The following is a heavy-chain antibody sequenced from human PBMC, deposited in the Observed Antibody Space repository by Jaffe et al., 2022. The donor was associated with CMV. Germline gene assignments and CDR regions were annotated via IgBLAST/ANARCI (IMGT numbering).Heavy chain of an antibody. CDR3: ATVGYCSSTSCYTTLGGMDV. V-gene: IGHV4-39*01. CDR1: GGSISSSSYY. Sequence: QLQLQESGPGLVKPSETLSLTCTVSGGSISSSSYYWGWIRQPPGKGLEWIGSIYYSGSTYYNPSLKSRVTISVDTSKNQFSLKLSSVTAADTAVYYCATVGYCSSTSCYTTLGGMDVWGQGTTVTVSS. D-gene: IGHD2-2*02. J-gene: IGHJ6*02. CDR2: IYYSGST.